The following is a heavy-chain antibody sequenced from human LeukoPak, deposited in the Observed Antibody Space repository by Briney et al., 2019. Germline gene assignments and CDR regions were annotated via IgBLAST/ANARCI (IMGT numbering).Heavy chain of an antibody. Sequence: SETLSLTCTVSGGSISSYYWSWIRQPPGKGLEWIGYIYYSGSTNYNSSLKSRVTISVDTSKNQFSLKLSSVTAADTAVYYCARDGPYDSSGYRPNWFDPWGQGTLVTVSS. CDR2: IYYSGST. CDR1: GGSISSYY. D-gene: IGHD3-22*01. V-gene: IGHV4-59*01. CDR3: ARDGPYDSSGYRPNWFDP. J-gene: IGHJ5*02.